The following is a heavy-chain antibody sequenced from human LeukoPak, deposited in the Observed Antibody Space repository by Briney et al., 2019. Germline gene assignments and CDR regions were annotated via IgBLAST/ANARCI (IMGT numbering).Heavy chain of an antibody. V-gene: IGHV3-23*01. CDR1: GFTFSSYA. J-gene: IGHJ4*02. D-gene: IGHD2-15*01. Sequence: GGSLRLSCAASGFTFSSYAMSWVRQAPGKGLEWVSGISGSGGSTYYADSVKGRFTISRDNSKSTLYLQMNSLRAEDTAVYYCAKDDTYCSGGSCPGWYFEYWGQGTLVTVSS. CDR2: ISGSGGST. CDR3: AKDDTYCSGGSCPGWYFEY.